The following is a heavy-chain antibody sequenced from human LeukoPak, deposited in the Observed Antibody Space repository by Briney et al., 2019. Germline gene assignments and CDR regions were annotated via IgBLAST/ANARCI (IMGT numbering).Heavy chain of an antibody. J-gene: IGHJ4*02. Sequence: GGALRLSCAAPGFTFSDYYMSWIRQTPGKGLEWVSYISSGGSTMYYADSVKGRFTISRDNAKNSLYLRMNSLRADDTAVYYCANFWSGYSPFDYWGQGTLVTVSS. V-gene: IGHV3-11*04. CDR2: ISSGGSTM. CDR3: ANFWSGYSPFDY. CDR1: GFTFSDYY. D-gene: IGHD3-3*01.